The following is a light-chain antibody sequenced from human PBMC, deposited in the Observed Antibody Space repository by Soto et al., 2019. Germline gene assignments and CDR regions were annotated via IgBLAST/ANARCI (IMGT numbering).Light chain of an antibody. CDR1: QSLVYSDGNTY. Sequence: DVVMTQSPLSLPVTLGQPASISCRSSQSLVYSDGNTYLNWFQQRPGQSPRRLIYKVSNRDSGVPDRFSGSGSGTDFTLKISRGEAEDVGVYYCRQGTHWPGITFGPGTKVDIK. V-gene: IGKV2-30*01. J-gene: IGKJ3*01. CDR2: KVS. CDR3: RQGTHWPGIT.